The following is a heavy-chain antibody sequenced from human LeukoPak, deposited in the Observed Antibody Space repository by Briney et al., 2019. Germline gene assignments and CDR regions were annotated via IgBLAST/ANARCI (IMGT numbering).Heavy chain of an antibody. Sequence: GGSLRLSCAASRFTFSSYAMHWVRQAPGKGLEWVAVISYDGSNKYYADSVKGRFTISRDNSKNTLYLQMNSLRAEDTAVYYCARDLGDCSSTSCPRWFDPWGQGTLVTVSS. J-gene: IGHJ5*02. D-gene: IGHD2-2*01. V-gene: IGHV3-30-3*01. CDR1: RFTFSSYA. CDR3: ARDLGDCSSTSCPRWFDP. CDR2: ISYDGSNK.